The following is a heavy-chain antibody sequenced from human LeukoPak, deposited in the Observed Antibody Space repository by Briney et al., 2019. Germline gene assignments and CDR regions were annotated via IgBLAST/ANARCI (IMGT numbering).Heavy chain of an antibody. D-gene: IGHD3-3*01. CDR2: IRRIPYGGTA. CDR3: ARAYGILEYLFGFDF. CDR1: GFSFRDYD. Sequence: GGSLRLSCTTSGFSFRDYDMSWFRQAPGKGLEWVGFIRRIPYGGTAEYAAAVKGRFSISRDDSKSITYLQLDSLKTEDTGVYYCARAYGILEYLFGFDFWGQGTLVTVSS. V-gene: IGHV3-49*03. J-gene: IGHJ4*02.